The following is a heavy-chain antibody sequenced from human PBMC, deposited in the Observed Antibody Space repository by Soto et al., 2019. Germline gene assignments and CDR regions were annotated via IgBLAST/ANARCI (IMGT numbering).Heavy chain of an antibody. CDR1: GASLSAYY. D-gene: IGHD1-1*01. J-gene: IGHJ4*02. CDR3: ARLRNCPAPAC. V-gene: IGHV4-34*01. Sequence: QVQVQQWGAGLLKPSETLSLTCGVYGASLSAYYGNWIRQPPGKGLEWIGEINHSGSTNYNPSLKSRVTISADTSKNQFSLKLSSVTAADTAVYYCARLRNCPAPACWGQGTLVTVSS. CDR2: INHSGST.